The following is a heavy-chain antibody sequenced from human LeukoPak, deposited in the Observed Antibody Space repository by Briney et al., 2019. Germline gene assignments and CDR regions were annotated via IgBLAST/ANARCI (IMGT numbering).Heavy chain of an antibody. D-gene: IGHD5-24*01. CDR2: VYYSGST. V-gene: IGHV4-59*08. Sequence: SETLSLTCTVSGGSISPYYWSWIRQPPGKGLEWIGYVYYSGSTNYNPSLKSRVTMSVDASKNQFSLKLSSVTAADTALYYCARHSTSGGYNLAADYWGQGTLVTVSS. J-gene: IGHJ4*02. CDR1: GGSISPYY. CDR3: ARHSTSGGYNLAADY.